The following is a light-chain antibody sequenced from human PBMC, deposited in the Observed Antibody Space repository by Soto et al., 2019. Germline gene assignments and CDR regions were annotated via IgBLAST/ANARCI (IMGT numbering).Light chain of an antibody. V-gene: IGKV3-15*01. CDR3: QQYNNWHPYT. CDR2: GAS. J-gene: IGKJ2*01. CDR1: QSVSSN. Sequence: EIVMTQSPATLSVSPGERATLSCRASQSVSSNLAWYQQKPGQAPRLLIYGASTRATGIPARFSGSGSGTEFTLTISSLQSEDVAVYYCQQYNNWHPYTFGQGTKLEIK.